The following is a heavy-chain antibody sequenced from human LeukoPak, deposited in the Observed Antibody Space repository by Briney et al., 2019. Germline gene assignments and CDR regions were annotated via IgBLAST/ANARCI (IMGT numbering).Heavy chain of an antibody. CDR1: GFTFSTYW. CDR3: ARDKNWALFDY. V-gene: IGHV3-74*01. J-gene: IGHJ4*02. CDR2: INSDGSST. Sequence: PWGSLRLSCAASGFTFSTYWMHWVRQAPGKVLVWVSRINSDGSSTSYADSVKGRFTISRDNAKNTLYLQMNSLRAEDTAVYYCARDKNWALFDYWGQGTLVTVSS. D-gene: IGHD7-27*01.